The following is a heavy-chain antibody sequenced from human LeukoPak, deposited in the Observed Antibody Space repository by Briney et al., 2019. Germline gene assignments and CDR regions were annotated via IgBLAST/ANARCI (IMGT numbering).Heavy chain of an antibody. J-gene: IGHJ5*02. V-gene: IGHV4-4*07. CDR2: IYTSGST. CDR3: ARREIQLWSGNWFDP. CDR1: GGSISSYY. D-gene: IGHD5-18*01. Sequence: PSETLSLTCTVSGGSISSYYWSWIRQPAGKGLEWIGRIYTSGSTNYNPSLKSRVTISVDTSKNQFSLKLSSVTAADTAVYYCARREIQLWSGNWFDPWGQGTLVTVSS.